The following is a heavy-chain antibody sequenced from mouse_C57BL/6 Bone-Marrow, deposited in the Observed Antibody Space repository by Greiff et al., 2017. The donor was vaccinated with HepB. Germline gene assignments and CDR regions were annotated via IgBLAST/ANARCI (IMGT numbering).Heavy chain of an antibody. CDR1: GFNIKDYY. V-gene: IGHV14-1*01. CDR3: AYDGYYHYYAMDY. Sequence: EVKLMESGAELVRPGASVKLSCTASGFNIKDYYMHWVKQRPEQGLEWIGRIDPEDGDTEYAPKFQGKATMTADTSSNTAYLQLSSLTSEDTAVYYCAYDGYYHYYAMDYWGQGTSVTVSS. D-gene: IGHD2-3*01. CDR2: IDPEDGDT. J-gene: IGHJ4*01.